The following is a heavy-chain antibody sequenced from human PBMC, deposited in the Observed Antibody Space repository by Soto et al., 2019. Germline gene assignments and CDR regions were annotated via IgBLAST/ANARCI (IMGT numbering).Heavy chain of an antibody. J-gene: IGHJ6*03. D-gene: IGHD3-16*01. CDR1: GFTFSSYS. CDR3: ARSLSPGGSYYYYYYYMDV. CDR2: ISSSSSTI. V-gene: IGHV3-48*01. Sequence: GGSLRLSCAASGFTFSSYSMNWVRQAPGKGLEWVSYISSSSSTIYYADSVTGRFTISRDNAKNSLYLQMNSLRAEDTAVYYCARSLSPGGSYYYYYYYMDVWGKGTTVTVSS.